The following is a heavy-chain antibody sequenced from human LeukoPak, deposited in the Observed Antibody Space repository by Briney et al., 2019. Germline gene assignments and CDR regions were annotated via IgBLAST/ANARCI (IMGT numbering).Heavy chain of an antibody. Sequence: SETLSLTCTVSGGSISGSNYHWGWIRQPPAKGLEWVGTVFHTGSAYYNPSLSGRTTISVDTTKNQFSLKLTSVTAADTVVYYCAREPNVWGQGTLVTVSS. J-gene: IGHJ4*02. CDR1: GGSISGSNYH. V-gene: IGHV4-39*07. CDR3: AREPNV. CDR2: VFHTGSA.